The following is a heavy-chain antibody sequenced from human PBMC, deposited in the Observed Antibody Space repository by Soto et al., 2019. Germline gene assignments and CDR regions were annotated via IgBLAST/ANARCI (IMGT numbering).Heavy chain of an antibody. D-gene: IGHD2-15*01. Sequence: QVQLVESGGGVVQPGGSLRLSCAASGFTFRNYAMHWVRQAPGKGLACLAVIAYDGSNAFYRDSVKGRFTISRDNSKNTLDLHMNSLRSEDTGVYYCARGDREDILVVVGARRGEDGIDIWGQGTTVTGSS. CDR3: ARGDREDILVVVGARRGEDGIDI. CDR2: IAYDGSNA. V-gene: IGHV3-30-3*01. CDR1: GFTFRNYA. J-gene: IGHJ6*02.